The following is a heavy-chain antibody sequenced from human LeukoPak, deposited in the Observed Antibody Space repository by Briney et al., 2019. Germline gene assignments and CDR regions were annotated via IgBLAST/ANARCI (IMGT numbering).Heavy chain of an antibody. CDR2: ISAYNGNT. V-gene: IGHV1-18*01. CDR3: ARYGGVYYDFWSGYPYYYMDV. J-gene: IGHJ6*03. Sequence: ASVKVSCKASGYTFTSYGISWVRQAPGQGLEWMGWISAYNGNTNYAQKLQGRVTMTTDTSTSTAYMELRSLRSDDTAVYYCARYGGVYYDFWSGYPYYYMDVWGKGTTVTVSS. CDR1: GYTFTSYG. D-gene: IGHD3-3*01.